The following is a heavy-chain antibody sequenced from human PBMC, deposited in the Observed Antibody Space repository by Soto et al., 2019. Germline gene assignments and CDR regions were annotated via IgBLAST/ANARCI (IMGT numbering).Heavy chain of an antibody. CDR2: IWYDGSNK. CDR1: GFTFSSYG. CDR3: ARDREGDIVLMMFDY. D-gene: IGHD2-8*01. J-gene: IGHJ4*02. Sequence: QVQLVESGGGVVQPGRSLRLSCAASGFTFSSYGMHWVRQAPGKGLEWVAVIWYDGSNKYYADSVKGRFTISRDNSKNTLYLQMNSLRAEDTAVYYCARDREGDIVLMMFDYWGQGTLVTVSS. V-gene: IGHV3-33*01.